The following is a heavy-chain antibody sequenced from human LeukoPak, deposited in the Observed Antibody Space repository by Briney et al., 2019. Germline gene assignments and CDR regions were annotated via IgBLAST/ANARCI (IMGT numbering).Heavy chain of an antibody. CDR1: GYTFTGYY. CDR2: INPNSGCT. Sequence: ASVKVSCKASGYTFTGYYMHWVRQAPGQGLEWMGWINPNSGCTNYAQKFQGRVTMTRDTSISTAYMELSRLRSDDTAVYYCARDHKMVRGVKSDSNYYYYYMDVWGKGTTVTISS. J-gene: IGHJ6*03. V-gene: IGHV1-2*02. D-gene: IGHD3-10*01. CDR3: ARDHKMVRGVKSDSNYYYYYMDV.